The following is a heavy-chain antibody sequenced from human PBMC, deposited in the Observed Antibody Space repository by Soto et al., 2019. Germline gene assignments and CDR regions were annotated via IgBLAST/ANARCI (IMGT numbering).Heavy chain of an antibody. Sequence: QVQLVQSGAEVKKPGASVKVSCKASGYIFVNYGIAWVRQAPGQGLEWMGWISPYTGNTHSATKVQGRLTMTTDTSTSAAYMDQGSLTSDNTAMYYCVMVDNYVTPTPQDVWGQGTTVTVCS. V-gene: IGHV1-18*01. CDR2: ISPYTGNT. J-gene: IGHJ6*02. CDR1: GYIFVNYG. D-gene: IGHD3-16*01. CDR3: VMVDNYVTPTPQDV.